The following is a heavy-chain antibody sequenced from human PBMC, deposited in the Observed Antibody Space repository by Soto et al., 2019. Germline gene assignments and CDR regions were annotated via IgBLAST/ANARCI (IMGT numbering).Heavy chain of an antibody. CDR2: ISSSSSTI. J-gene: IGHJ4*02. Sequence: PGGSLRLSCAAAGFAFSGYSRNGVRQATGKGLEWVSYISSSSSTIYYADSVKGRFTISRDNAKNSLYLQMNSLRDEDTAVYYCARPLPPYGGMGFDYWGQGTLVTVSS. D-gene: IGHD4-17*01. V-gene: IGHV3-48*02. CDR3: ARPLPPYGGMGFDY. CDR1: GFAFSGYS.